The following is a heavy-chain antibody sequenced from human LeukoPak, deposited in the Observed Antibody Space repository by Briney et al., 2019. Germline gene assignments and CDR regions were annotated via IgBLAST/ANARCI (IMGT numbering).Heavy chain of an antibody. CDR3: AKGTKPYYGSGSYYPDY. CDR2: ISGSGGST. Sequence: SGGSLRLSCAASGFTFSSYAMSWVRQAPGKGLEWVSAISGSGGSTYYADSVKGRFTISRDSSKNTLYLQMNSLRAEDTAVYYCAKGTKPYYGSGSYYPDYWGQGTLVTVSS. D-gene: IGHD3-10*01. CDR1: GFTFSSYA. V-gene: IGHV3-23*01. J-gene: IGHJ4*02.